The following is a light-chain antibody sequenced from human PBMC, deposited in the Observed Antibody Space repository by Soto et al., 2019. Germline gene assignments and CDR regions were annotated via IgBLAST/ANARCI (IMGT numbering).Light chain of an antibody. Sequence: QSVLTQPPSVSGSPGQRVTISCTGSSSNIGAGYDVHWYQQLPGKAPKLLIYGNSNRPSGVPDRFSGSKSGTSASLAITGLLEDEEADDYCQSYDVSLSGWVFGGGTKLTVL. CDR1: SSNIGAGYD. CDR2: GNS. CDR3: QSYDVSLSGWV. J-gene: IGLJ3*02. V-gene: IGLV1-40*01.